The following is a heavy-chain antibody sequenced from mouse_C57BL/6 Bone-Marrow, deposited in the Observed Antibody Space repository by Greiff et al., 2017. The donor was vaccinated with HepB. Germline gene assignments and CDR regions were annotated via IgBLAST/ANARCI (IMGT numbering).Heavy chain of an antibody. D-gene: IGHD4-1*01. J-gene: IGHJ2*01. V-gene: IGHV4-1*01. CDR2: INPDSSTI. CDR1: GVDFSRYW. CDR3: ATGKYFDY. Sequence: EASGVDFSRYWMSWVRRAPGKGLEWIGEINPDSSTINYAPSLKDKFIISRDNAKNTLYLQMSKVRSEDTALYYCATGKYFDYWGQGTTLTVSS.